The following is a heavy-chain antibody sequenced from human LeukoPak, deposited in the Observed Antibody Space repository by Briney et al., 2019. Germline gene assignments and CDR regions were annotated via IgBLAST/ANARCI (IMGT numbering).Heavy chain of an antibody. V-gene: IGHV3-7*01. Sequence: GGSLRLSCAASGFTFSSSWMSWVRQAPGKGLEWVANIKQDGSEKYYVGSVKGRFTISRDNAKNSLYLQMDSLGAEDTAVYYCARDQGHNAFDIWGQGTVVTVSS. CDR2: IKQDGSEK. CDR1: GFTFSSSW. CDR3: ARDQGHNAFDI. J-gene: IGHJ3*02.